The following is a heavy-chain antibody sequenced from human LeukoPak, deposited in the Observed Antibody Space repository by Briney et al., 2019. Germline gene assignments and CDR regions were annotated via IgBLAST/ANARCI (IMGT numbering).Heavy chain of an antibody. V-gene: IGHV1-46*01. D-gene: IGHD3-22*01. CDR2: INPSGGST. Sequence: ASXXVSCKASGYTFTSYYMHWVRQAPGQGLEWMGIINPSGGSTSYAQKFQGRVTITRDTSTSTVNMEMRRLRSEDTAVYYCARDQGPYDKRGYFQHWGQGTLVTVSS. J-gene: IGHJ1*01. CDR1: GYTFTSYY. CDR3: ARDQGPYDKRGYFQH.